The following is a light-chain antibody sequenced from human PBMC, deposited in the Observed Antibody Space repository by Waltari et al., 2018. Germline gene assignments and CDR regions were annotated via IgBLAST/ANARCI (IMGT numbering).Light chain of an antibody. J-gene: IGKJ1*01. V-gene: IGKV3-11*01. CDR1: HSISKF. Sequence: EVVLTQSPATLSLSPGERAPLSCRASHSISKFLAWYQQRPGQAPRLLIYDASDRPPGIPARFRGSGSGTDFTLTISSLEPEDFAVYYCQQRTDWLWTFGQGTKVEIK. CDR2: DAS. CDR3: QQRTDWLWT.